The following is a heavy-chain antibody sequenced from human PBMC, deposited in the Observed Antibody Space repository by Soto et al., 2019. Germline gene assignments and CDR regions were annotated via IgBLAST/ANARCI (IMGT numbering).Heavy chain of an antibody. CDR1: GFTFSSYA. D-gene: IGHD5-18*01. Sequence: EVQLLESGGGLVQHWGSLRLSCADSGFTFSSYAMRWVRQAPGKGLEWVSAISGSGGSTYYADSVKGRFTISRDNSKNTMYLRMNSLRAEDTAVYYCANLEDSLGCSASYWGQGTLVTVSS. V-gene: IGHV3-23*01. J-gene: IGHJ4*02. CDR2: ISGSGGST. CDR3: ANLEDSLGCSASY.